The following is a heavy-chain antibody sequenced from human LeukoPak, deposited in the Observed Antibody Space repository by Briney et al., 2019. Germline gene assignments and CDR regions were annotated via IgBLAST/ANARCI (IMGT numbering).Heavy chain of an antibody. CDR1: GFTFNIYA. J-gene: IGHJ3*02. V-gene: IGHV3-30*04. CDR2: ISYDGSNK. CDR3: AKFGSTGPDAFDI. D-gene: IGHD3-16*01. Sequence: PGGSLRLSCAASGFTFNIYALHWVRQAPGKGLEWVARISYDGSNKYYADSVKGRFTISRDNSKNTLYLQMNSLRAEDTAVYYCAKFGSTGPDAFDIWGQGTMVTVSS.